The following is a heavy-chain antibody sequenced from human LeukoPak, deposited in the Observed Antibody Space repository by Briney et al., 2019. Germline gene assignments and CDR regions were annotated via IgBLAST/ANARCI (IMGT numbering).Heavy chain of an antibody. D-gene: IGHD6-19*01. V-gene: IGHV1-69*13. J-gene: IGHJ4*02. Sequence: SVKVSCKASGGTFSSYAISRVRQAPGQGLEWMGGIIPIFGTANYAQKFQGRVTITADESTSTAYMELSSLRSEDTAVYYCARGTNPHDGWSSPFDYWGQGTLVTVSS. CDR2: IIPIFGTA. CDR3: ARGTNPHDGWSSPFDY. CDR1: GGTFSSYA.